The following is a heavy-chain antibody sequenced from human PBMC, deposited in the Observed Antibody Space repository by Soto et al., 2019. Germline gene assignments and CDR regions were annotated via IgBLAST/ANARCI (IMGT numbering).Heavy chain of an antibody. D-gene: IGHD6-25*01. V-gene: IGHV2-5*01. CDR2: LYFNGDR. Sequence: GSGPTLVNHTQTLTLTCTFSGFSLSSSGVGVGWIRQPPGKSLEWLAVLYFNGDRRRSPSLENRLTITKDTSKNQVILTMTNMDPVDTATYYCIYRRAAYDYHGLDVWGQGTTVTVSS. CDR3: IYRRAAYDYHGLDV. CDR1: GFSLSSSGVG. J-gene: IGHJ6*02.